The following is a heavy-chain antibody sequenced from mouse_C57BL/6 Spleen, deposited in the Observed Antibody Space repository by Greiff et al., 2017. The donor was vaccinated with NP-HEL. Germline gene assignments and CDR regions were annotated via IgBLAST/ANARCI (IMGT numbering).Heavy chain of an antibody. CDR1: GFTFSSYA. V-gene: IGHV5-4*01. Sequence: EVKLMESGGGLVKPGGSLKLSCAASGFTFSSYAMSWVRQTPEKRLEWVATISDGGSYTYYPDNVKGRFTISRDNAKNNLYLQMSHLKSEDTAMYYCARDRNYRDYAMDYWGQGTSVTVSS. D-gene: IGHD2-1*01. J-gene: IGHJ4*01. CDR2: ISDGGSYT. CDR3: ARDRNYRDYAMDY.